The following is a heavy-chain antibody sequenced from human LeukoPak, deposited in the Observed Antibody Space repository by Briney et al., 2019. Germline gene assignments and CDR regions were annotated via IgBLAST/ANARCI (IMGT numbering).Heavy chain of an antibody. CDR1: GVSINTYY. J-gene: IGHJ5*02. CDR2: VYYTGST. Sequence: KSSETLSLTCIVSGVSINTYYWTWIRQPPGKGLEWIGYVYYTGSTEYNPSLKSRVTISVDRSKNQFSLRLNSVTAADTAVYYCARDWIAAPSGVGWFDPWGQRTLVTVSS. CDR3: ARDWIAAPSGVGWFDP. V-gene: IGHV4-59*01. D-gene: IGHD6-13*01.